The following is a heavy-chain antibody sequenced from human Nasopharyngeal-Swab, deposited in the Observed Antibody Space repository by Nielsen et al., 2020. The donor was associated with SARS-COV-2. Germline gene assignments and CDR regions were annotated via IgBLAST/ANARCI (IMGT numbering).Heavy chain of an antibody. D-gene: IGHD3-10*01. Sequence: GGSLTLSCAASGLTFSSYAMSWVRQAPGKGLEWVAVTSGGGGNTFYADSVKGRSTISRDNSKNRLYLQMTSLRAEGAALFYCARDRAPLGAFDIGGQGTMVTVSS. V-gene: IGHV3-23*01. J-gene: IGHJ3*02. CDR2: TSGGGGNT. CDR1: GLTFSSYA. CDR3: ARDRAPLGAFDI.